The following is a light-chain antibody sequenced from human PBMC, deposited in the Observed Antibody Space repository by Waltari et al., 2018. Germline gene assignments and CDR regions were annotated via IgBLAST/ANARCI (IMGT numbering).Light chain of an antibody. V-gene: IGKV1-33*01. J-gene: IGKJ4*01. CDR2: DAG. CDR3: QQYASLPLT. Sequence: DIQMTQSPSSLSASVGDRVTITCQASQDIRNNLNWFQQKPGKPPQVLIFDAGNSQAAGPLRFRGSGSGTDFAFTISSLKPEDIGTYYCQQYASLPLTFGGGTRVQIK. CDR1: QDIRNN.